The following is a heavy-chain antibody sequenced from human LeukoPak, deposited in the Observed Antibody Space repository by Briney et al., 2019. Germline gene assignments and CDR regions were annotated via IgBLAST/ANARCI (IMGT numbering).Heavy chain of an antibody. CDR3: SGTMVRGVIISFDY. Sequence: SQTLSLTCTVSGASISSGGYYWRWIRQHPGKGLEWIGYIYYSGSTYYNPSLKSRVTISVDTSKNQFSLKLSSVTAADTAVYYCSGTMVRGVIISFDYWGQGTLVTVSS. CDR2: IYYSGST. D-gene: IGHD3-10*01. V-gene: IGHV4-31*03. J-gene: IGHJ4*02. CDR1: GASISSGGYY.